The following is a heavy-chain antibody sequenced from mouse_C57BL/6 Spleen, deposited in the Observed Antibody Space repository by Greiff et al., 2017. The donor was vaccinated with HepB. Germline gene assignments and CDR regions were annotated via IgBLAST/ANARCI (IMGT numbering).Heavy chain of an antibody. Sequence: EVQLVQPGGGLVKPGGSLKFSCEASGFTFSDYGMHWVRQAPEKGLEWVANISSGSSNIYYADTVKGRFTISRDNAKNTLFLQMTSLRSEDTAMYYCARNGYYVGMDYWGQGTSVTVSS. CDR3: ARNGYYVGMDY. CDR1: GFTFSDYG. CDR2: ISSGSSNI. D-gene: IGHD2-3*01. V-gene: IGHV5-17*01. J-gene: IGHJ4*01.